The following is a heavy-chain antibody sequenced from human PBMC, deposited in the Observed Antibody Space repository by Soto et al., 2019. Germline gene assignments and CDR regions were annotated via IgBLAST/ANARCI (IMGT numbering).Heavy chain of an antibody. CDR3: ARGQPTFSSSRWYGRDY. D-gene: IGHD6-6*01. CDR2: INHSGST. CDR1: GGSFSGYY. Sequence: NPSETLSLTCAVYGGSFSGYYWSWIRQPPGKGLEWIGEINHSGSTNYNPSLKSRVTISVDTSKNQFSLKLSSVTAADTAVYYCARGQPTFSSSRWYGRDYWGQGTLVTVSS. V-gene: IGHV4-34*01. J-gene: IGHJ4*02.